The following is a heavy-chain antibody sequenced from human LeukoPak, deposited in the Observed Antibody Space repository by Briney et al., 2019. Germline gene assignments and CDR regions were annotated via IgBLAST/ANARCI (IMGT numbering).Heavy chain of an antibody. CDR2: ISSSSSYT. D-gene: IGHD6-13*01. CDR3: ARDGIAATGTHIDY. V-gene: IGHV3-21*05. Sequence: GRSLRLSCVASGFTFRSYAMHWVRQAPGKGLEWVSYISSSSSYTNYADSVKGRFTISRDNAKNSLYLQMNSLRAEDTAVYYCARDGIAATGTHIDYWGQGTLVTVSS. J-gene: IGHJ4*02. CDR1: GFTFRSYA.